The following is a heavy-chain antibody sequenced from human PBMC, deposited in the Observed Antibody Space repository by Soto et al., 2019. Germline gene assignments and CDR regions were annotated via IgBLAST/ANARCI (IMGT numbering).Heavy chain of an antibody. J-gene: IGHJ6*02. CDR2: ISYDGSNK. V-gene: IGHV3-30*18. D-gene: IGHD2-2*01. CDR1: GFTFSSYG. Sequence: QVQLVESGGGVVQPGRSLRLSCAASGFTFSSYGMHWVRQAPGKGLEWVAVISYDGSNKYYADSVKGRFTISRDNSKTTLYLQMNSLRAEDTAVYYCAKDRVVVVPAAPTLYYYYGMDVWGQGTTVTVSS. CDR3: AKDRVVVVPAAPTLYYYYGMDV.